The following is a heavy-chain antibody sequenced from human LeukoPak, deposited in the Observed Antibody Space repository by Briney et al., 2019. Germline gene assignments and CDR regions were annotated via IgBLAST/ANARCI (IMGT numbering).Heavy chain of an antibody. D-gene: IGHD6-19*01. V-gene: IGHV1-46*01. CDR3: ARAPSAVAGTFDY. J-gene: IGHJ4*02. Sequence: ASVKVSCKASGYTFTSYYMHWVRQAPGQGLEWMGIINPSGGSTSYAQKFQGRVTMTRDTSTSTVYMELRSLRSDDTAVYYCARAPSAVAGTFDYWGQGTLVTVSS. CDR1: GYTFTSYY. CDR2: INPSGGST.